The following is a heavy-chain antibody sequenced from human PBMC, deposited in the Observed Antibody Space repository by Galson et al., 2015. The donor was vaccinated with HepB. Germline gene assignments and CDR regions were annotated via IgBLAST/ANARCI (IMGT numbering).Heavy chain of an antibody. CDR1: GGTFSTYA. CDR3: ASGGFKRGYSDEALDF. CDR2: IIPMFPTA. D-gene: IGHD5-18*01. Sequence: SVKVSCKASGGTFSTYAINWVRQAPGQGLEWMGGIIPMFPTANYAQTLQDRVTITADESTSTAYMDLSSLGSEDTAVYYCASGGFKRGYSDEALDFWGQGTLVTVSS. V-gene: IGHV1-69*13. J-gene: IGHJ4*02.